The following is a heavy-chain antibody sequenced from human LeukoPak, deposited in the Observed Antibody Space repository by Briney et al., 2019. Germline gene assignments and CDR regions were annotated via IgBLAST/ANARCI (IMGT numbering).Heavy chain of an antibody. Sequence: SLRHSCAASVFTFSNHDVSWDRQAPGHGLESFSDIGGSGGTLYSADSLKGRFTISRDNSRNTLYLQMNSLRAEDTAVYYCAKVKGITMVRGLIYYYSGLDVWGQGTTVTVSS. CDR1: VFTFSNHD. J-gene: IGHJ6*02. D-gene: IGHD3-10*01. CDR2: IGGSGGTL. CDR3: AKVKGITMVRGLIYYYSGLDV. V-gene: IGHV3-23*01.